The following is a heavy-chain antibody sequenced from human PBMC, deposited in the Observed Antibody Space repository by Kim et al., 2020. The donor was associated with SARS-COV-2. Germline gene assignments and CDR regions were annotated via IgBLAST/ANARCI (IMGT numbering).Heavy chain of an antibody. D-gene: IGHD3-22*01. J-gene: IGHJ2*01. CDR3: ARGHYYDSSGYRTLGYFDL. Sequence: SRVTISVDTSKNQFSLKLSSVTAADTAVYYCARGHYYDSSGYRTLGYFDLWGRGTLVTVSS. V-gene: IGHV4-59*09.